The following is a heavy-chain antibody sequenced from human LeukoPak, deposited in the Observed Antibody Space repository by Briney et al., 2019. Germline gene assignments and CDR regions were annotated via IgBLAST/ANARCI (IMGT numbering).Heavy chain of an antibody. J-gene: IGHJ4*02. D-gene: IGHD2-15*01. CDR2: IYHSGST. Sequence: SETLSLTCTVSGGSISSGGYYWSWIRQPPGKGLEWIGYIYHSGSTYYNPSLKSRVTISVDRSKNQFSLKLSSVTAADTAVYYCARTIGYCGGGSCYYFDYWGQGTLVTVSS. CDR3: ARTIGYCGGGSCYYFDY. CDR1: GGSISSGGYY. V-gene: IGHV4-30-2*02.